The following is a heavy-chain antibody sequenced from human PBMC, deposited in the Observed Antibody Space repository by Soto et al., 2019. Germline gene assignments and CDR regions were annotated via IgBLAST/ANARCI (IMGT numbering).Heavy chain of an antibody. D-gene: IGHD6-13*01. CDR2: IGTAGDT. V-gene: IGHV3-13*01. J-gene: IGHJ6*03. CDR1: GFTFSSYD. CDR3: ARALGRGSSWYRDYYYYYMDV. Sequence: GGSLRLSCAASGFTFSSYDIHWVRQATGKGLKCVSAIGTAGDTYYPGSVKGRFTISRENAKNSLYLQMNSLRAGDTAVYYCARALGRGSSWYRDYYYYYMDVWGKGTTVTVSS.